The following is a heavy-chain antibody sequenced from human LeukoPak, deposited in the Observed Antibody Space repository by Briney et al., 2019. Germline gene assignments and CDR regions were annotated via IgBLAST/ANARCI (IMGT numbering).Heavy chain of an antibody. CDR1: GFTVSTYY. J-gene: IGHJ6*02. CDR3: TKHITTDATTPFHYGMDV. CDR2: ISFDSTSI. Sequence: PGGSLRLSCAVSGFTVSTYYMSWVRQPPGKGLEWVASISFDSTSIYHADSVKGRFTISRDNAKNSLHLQMNSLRAEDTAVYYCTKHITTDATTPFHYGMDVWGQGTTVTVSS. V-gene: IGHV3-21*01. D-gene: IGHD3-22*01.